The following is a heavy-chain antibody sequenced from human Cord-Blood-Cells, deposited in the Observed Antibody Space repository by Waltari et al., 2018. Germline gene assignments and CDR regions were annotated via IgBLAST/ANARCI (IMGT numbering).Heavy chain of an antibody. CDR2: IIHILGIA. D-gene: IGHD2-2*01. V-gene: IGHV1-69*09. CDR1: GGTFSCYA. Sequence: VPLVQSGAEGKKPGSPAKVSCQASGGTFSCYAISCVRPAPGQGQESMGRIIHILGIANYAQKFQGRVTITADKSTSTAYMELSSLRSEDTAVYYCARGLVVPAAIDYWGQGTLVTVSS. CDR3: ARGLVVPAAIDY. J-gene: IGHJ4*02.